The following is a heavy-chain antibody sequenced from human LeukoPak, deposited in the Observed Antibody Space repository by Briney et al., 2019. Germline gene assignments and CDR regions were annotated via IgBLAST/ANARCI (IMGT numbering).Heavy chain of an antibody. CDR3: ARQDYDILTGYGGFDY. Sequence: SETLSLTCTVSGGSISSSSYYWGWIRQPPGKGLEWIGSIYYSGSTYYNPSLKSRVTISVDTSKNQFSLKLSSVTAADTAVYYCARQDYDILTGYGGFDYWGQGTLVTVSS. D-gene: IGHD3-9*01. CDR2: IYYSGST. J-gene: IGHJ4*02. CDR1: GGSISSSSYY. V-gene: IGHV4-39*01.